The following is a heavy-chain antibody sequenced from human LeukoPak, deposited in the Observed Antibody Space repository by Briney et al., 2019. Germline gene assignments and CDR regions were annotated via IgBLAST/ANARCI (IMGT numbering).Heavy chain of an antibody. Sequence: GGSLRLSCAASGFTFSSYGMHWVRQAPGKGLEWVAFIRYDGSNKYYADSVQGRFTISRDNSKNTLYLQMNSLRPEDTAVYYCARDQRSESYYPWGWFDPWGQGTLVTVSS. J-gene: IGHJ5*02. D-gene: IGHD1-26*01. CDR3: ARDQRSESYYPWGWFDP. V-gene: IGHV3-30*02. CDR1: GFTFSSYG. CDR2: IRYDGSNK.